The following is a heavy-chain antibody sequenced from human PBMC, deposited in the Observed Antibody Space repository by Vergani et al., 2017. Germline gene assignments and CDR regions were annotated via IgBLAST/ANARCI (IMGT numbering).Heavy chain of an antibody. V-gene: IGHV3-21*01. CDR2: ISGNNDDV. CDR1: GFTFSHYS. D-gene: IGHD2-2*01. CDR3: ARGPRRNIVVVPAAYYYMDV. Sequence: EVQMVESGGGLVKPGGSLRLSCVASGFTFSHYSMNWVRQAPGKGLEWVSSISGNNDDVYYADSVKGRFTISRDNSKNTLYLQMNSLRAEDTAVYYCARGPRRNIVVVPAAYYYMDVWGKGTTVTVSS. J-gene: IGHJ6*03.